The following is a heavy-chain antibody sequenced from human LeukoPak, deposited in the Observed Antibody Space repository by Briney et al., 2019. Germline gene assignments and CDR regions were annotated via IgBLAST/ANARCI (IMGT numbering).Heavy chain of an antibody. CDR2: ISYDGSNK. Sequence: GGSLRPSCAAPGFTFSSYGMHGARQAPGKGLEWVAVISYDGSNKYYADSVKGRFTISRGNSKNTLYLQMNSLRAEDTAVYYCAKAADYGGNSEYYFDYWGQGTLVTVSS. V-gene: IGHV3-30*18. J-gene: IGHJ4*02. CDR3: AKAADYGGNSEYYFDY. D-gene: IGHD4-23*01. CDR1: GFTFSSYG.